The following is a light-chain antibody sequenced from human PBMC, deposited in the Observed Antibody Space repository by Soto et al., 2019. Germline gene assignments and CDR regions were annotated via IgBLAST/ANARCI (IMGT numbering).Light chain of an antibody. CDR2: RAS. CDR1: QSLLNSANDKIH. V-gene: IGKV4-1*01. CDR3: QQYFSAHLT. Sequence: DIVMTQSPASLAVSLVERATINCKSSQSLLNSANDKIHLAWYQQKPGQPPKLLIWRASTRDSGVPDRFSGSGSGTDFTLTINSLQAEDVATYYCQQYFSAHLTFGGGTKVEI. J-gene: IGKJ4*01.